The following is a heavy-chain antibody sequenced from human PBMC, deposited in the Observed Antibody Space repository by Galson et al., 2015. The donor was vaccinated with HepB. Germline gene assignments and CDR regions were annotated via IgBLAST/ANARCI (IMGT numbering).Heavy chain of an antibody. Sequence: QSGAEVKKPGESLKISCKPSGYNFTSYWIGWVRQMPGKGLEWMGIIYPGDSGTRYSPSFQGQVTISADRSISTAYLQWSSLKASDTAMYYCARYNSPLNWFDPWGQGTLVTVSS. D-gene: IGHD6-19*01. CDR3: ARYNSPLNWFDP. CDR1: GYNFTSYW. CDR2: IYPGDSGT. V-gene: IGHV5-51*01. J-gene: IGHJ5*02.